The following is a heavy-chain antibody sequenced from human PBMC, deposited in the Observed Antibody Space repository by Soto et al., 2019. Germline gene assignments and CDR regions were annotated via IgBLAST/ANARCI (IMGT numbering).Heavy chain of an antibody. CDR2: IYHSGST. J-gene: IGHJ4*02. CDR1: GASISSDNW. D-gene: IGHD3-22*01. CDR3: ARNYYDTTGYCYDRFNFDS. V-gene: IGHV4-4*02. Sequence: SETLSLTCAVSGASISSDNWWSWVRQPPGKGLEWIGEIYHSGSTNYNPSLKSRVTISVDESKNQFSVKLTSVTAADTAVYYCARNYYDTTGYCYDRFNFDSWGQGTLVTVS.